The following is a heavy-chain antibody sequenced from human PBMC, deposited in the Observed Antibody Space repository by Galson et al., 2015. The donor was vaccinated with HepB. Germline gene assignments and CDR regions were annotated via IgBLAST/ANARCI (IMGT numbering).Heavy chain of an antibody. D-gene: IGHD3-3*01. J-gene: IGHJ4*02. CDR2: IIPIFGTA. CDR3: ARLGWYDFWSGYWYFDY. V-gene: IGHV1-69*13. Sequence: PVKVSCKASGGTFSSHAISWARQAPGQGLEWMGGIIPIFGTANYAQKFQGRVTITADESTSTAYMELSSLRSEDTAVYYCARLGWYDFWSGYWYFDYWGQGTLVTVSS. CDR1: GGTFSSHA.